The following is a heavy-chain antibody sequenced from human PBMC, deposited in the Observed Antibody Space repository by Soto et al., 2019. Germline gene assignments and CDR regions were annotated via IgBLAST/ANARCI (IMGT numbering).Heavy chain of an antibody. Sequence: QVQLVESGGGVVQPGRSLRLSCAASGFSFSNCGMHWVRQAPGKGLEWVAAISSDGSDKYSSESVKGRFTISRDNSKNTLFLRMNSLRVEDTAVYYCVKGSEVARQELDYWGQGTLVTVS. D-gene: IGHD2-15*01. CDR1: GFSFSNCG. CDR3: VKGSEVARQELDY. J-gene: IGHJ4*02. V-gene: IGHV3-30*18. CDR2: ISSDGSDK.